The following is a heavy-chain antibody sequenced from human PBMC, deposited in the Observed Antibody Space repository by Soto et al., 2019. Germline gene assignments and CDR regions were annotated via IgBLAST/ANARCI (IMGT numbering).Heavy chain of an antibody. CDR1: GFTFSSYA. CDR2: ISGSGGGT. V-gene: IGHV3-23*01. Sequence: VGSLRLSCAASGFTFSSYAMSWVRQTPGQGLEWVSVISGSGGGTKYADSVTGRLTISRDNSKNTLFLQMNSLRVDDTALYYCTKLTNWYGGWFDPWGQGTLVTVSS. J-gene: IGHJ5*02. CDR3: TKLTNWYGGWFDP. D-gene: IGHD1-1*01.